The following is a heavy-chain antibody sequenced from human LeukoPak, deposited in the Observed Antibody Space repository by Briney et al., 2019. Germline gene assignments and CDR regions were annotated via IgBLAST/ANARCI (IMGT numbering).Heavy chain of an antibody. CDR1: GFTFSSYW. CDR3: ARVQRGIAVALDY. J-gene: IGHJ4*02. V-gene: IGHV3-48*04. CDR2: ISTTGSSI. Sequence: GGSLRLSCAASGFTFSSYWMHWVRQAPGKGLEWVSYISTTGSSIYYADSVKGRFTISRDNVKNLLYLQMNSLRAEDTAVYYCARVQRGIAVALDYWGQGTLATVSS. D-gene: IGHD6-19*01.